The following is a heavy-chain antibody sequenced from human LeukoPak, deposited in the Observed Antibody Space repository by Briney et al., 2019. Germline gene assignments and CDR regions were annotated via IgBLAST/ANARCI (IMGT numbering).Heavy chain of an antibody. D-gene: IGHD3-22*01. J-gene: IGHJ4*02. Sequence: ASVKVSCKASGHTLTSYYMHWVRQAPGQELEWMGWINPNTIDTSFAQKFQGRVTLTRDTSISTAYMELSRLKSDDTAVYYCARLFNYYDNSGYYQYYFDYWGQGTLVTVSS. CDR1: GHTLTSYY. CDR2: INPNTIDT. CDR3: ARLFNYYDNSGYYQYYFDY. V-gene: IGHV1-2*02.